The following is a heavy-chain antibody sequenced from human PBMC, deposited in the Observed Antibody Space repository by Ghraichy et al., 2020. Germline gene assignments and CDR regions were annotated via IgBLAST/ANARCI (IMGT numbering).Heavy chain of an antibody. V-gene: IGHV4-34*01. Sequence: SETLSLTCAVYGGSFSGYYWSWIRQPPGKGLEWIGEINHSGSTNYNPSLKSRVTISVDTSKNQFSLKLSSVTAADTAVYYCARARLGIVFVYYYMDVWGKGTTVTVSS. CDR3: ARARLGIVFVYYYMDV. CDR1: GGSFSGYY. J-gene: IGHJ6*03. CDR2: INHSGST. D-gene: IGHD7-27*01.